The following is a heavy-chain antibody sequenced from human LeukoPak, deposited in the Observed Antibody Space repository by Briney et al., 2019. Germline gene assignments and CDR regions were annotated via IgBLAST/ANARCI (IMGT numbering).Heavy chain of an antibody. Sequence: PGGSLRLSCAASGFTVSSNYMSWVRQAPGKGLEWVSVIYSGGSTYYADSVKGRFTIARDNSKNTLYLQTNSLRAEDTAVYYCARIFYSNYVHYWGQAALVTVSS. D-gene: IGHD4-11*01. CDR3: ARIFYSNYVHY. J-gene: IGHJ4*02. CDR1: GFTVSSNY. CDR2: IYSGGST. V-gene: IGHV3-66*02.